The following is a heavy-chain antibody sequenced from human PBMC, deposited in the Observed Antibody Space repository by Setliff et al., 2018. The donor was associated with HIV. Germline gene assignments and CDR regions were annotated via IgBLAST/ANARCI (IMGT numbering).Heavy chain of an antibody. CDR1: GFPFSAYA. CDR2: SGTGGII. Sequence: GGSLRLSCEASGFPFSAYAFSWVRQAPGKGLEWVSTSGTGGIIVYADSVKGRFTISRDNSKNTLYLQMNSLRAEDTAVYYCAKSLDSSGLDYYFDYWGQGTLVTVSS. J-gene: IGHJ4*02. CDR3: AKSLDSSGLDYYFDY. D-gene: IGHD3-22*01. V-gene: IGHV3-23*01.